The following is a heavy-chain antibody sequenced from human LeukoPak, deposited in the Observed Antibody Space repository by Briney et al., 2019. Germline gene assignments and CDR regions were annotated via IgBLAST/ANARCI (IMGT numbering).Heavy chain of an antibody. J-gene: IGHJ5*02. CDR1: GYTFTNYD. V-gene: IGHV1-8*03. CDR3: ARTQVTYDYVWGSYRINWFDP. Sequence: ASVKVSCKASGYTFTNYDINWVRQATGQGLEWMGWMNPNSGNTGYAQKFQGRVTITRNTSISTAYMELSSLRSEDTAVYYCARTQVTYDYVWGSYRINWFDPWGQGTLVTVSS. D-gene: IGHD3-16*02. CDR2: MNPNSGNT.